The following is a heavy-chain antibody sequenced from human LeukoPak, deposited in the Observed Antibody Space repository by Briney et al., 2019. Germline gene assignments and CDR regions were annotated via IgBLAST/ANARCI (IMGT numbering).Heavy chain of an antibody. CDR2: KSYDGSNK. CDR1: GFTFSSYA. CDR3: AREGGDDIVVVPAALGGNYYYYMDV. J-gene: IGHJ6*03. D-gene: IGHD2-2*01. Sequence: GGSLRLSCAASGFTFSSYAMHWVRQAPGKGLEWVAVKSYDGSNKYYADSVKGRFTISRDNSKNTLYLQMNSLRAEDTAVYYCAREGGDDIVVVPAALGGNYYYYMDVWGKGTTVTVSS. V-gene: IGHV3-30-3*01.